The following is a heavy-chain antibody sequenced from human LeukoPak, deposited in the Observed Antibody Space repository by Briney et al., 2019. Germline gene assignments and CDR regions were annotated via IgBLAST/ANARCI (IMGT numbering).Heavy chain of an antibody. Sequence: GGSLRLSCAASGYALTSYAMSCVRHAPGQGLEWVSSISISGVSTYYADSVKGRFTISRDNSENTLHLQMNSLRAEDTAVYYCAKDKTNSGYSPFDYWGQGTLVTVSS. CDR1: GYALTSYA. J-gene: IGHJ4*02. CDR2: ISISGVST. D-gene: IGHD3-22*01. CDR3: AKDKTNSGYSPFDY. V-gene: IGHV3-23*01.